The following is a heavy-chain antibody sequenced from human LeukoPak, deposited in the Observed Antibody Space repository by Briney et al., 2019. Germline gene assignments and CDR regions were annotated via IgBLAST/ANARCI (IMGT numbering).Heavy chain of an antibody. CDR2: ITYDGAFDGGKT. D-gene: IGHD6-13*01. Sequence: GGSLRLSCEASGLSLSNYPMHWVRQAPGKGLEWITLITYDGAFDGGKTYYADSVKGRFTISRDNSKNTLYLQMSSLRPEDTAVYYCVKDRWVDHWGQGTLVTVSS. J-gene: IGHJ4*02. CDR1: GLSLSNYP. V-gene: IGHV3-30*15. CDR3: VKDRWVDH.